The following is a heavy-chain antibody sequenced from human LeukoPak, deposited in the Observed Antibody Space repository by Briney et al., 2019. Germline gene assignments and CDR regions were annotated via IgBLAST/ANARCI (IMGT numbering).Heavy chain of an antibody. CDR2: INSDGSST. CDR1: GFXFSSYW. CDR3: SRLRPGNYFDY. Sequence: GGSLRLSCAASGFXFSSYWIHWVRQAPGKGLVWVSRINSDGSSTSYADSVKGRCTISRDNAKNSLYLQMSSLRDEDTAVYYCSRLRPGNYFDYWDQGTLVTVSS. V-gene: IGHV3-74*01. J-gene: IGHJ4*02. D-gene: IGHD5-12*01.